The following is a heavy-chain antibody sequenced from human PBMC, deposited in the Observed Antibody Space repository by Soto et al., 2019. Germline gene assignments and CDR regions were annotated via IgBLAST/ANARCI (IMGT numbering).Heavy chain of an antibody. CDR3: ARDEWWDIVPPTSRYYYGMDV. V-gene: IGHV1-3*01. J-gene: IGHJ6*02. Sequence: ASVKVSCKASGYTFTSYAMHWVRQAPGQRLEWMGWINAGNGNTKYSQKFQGRVTITRDTSASTAYMELSSLRSEDTAVYYCARDEWWDIVPPTSRYYYGMDVWGQGTTVTSP. CDR2: INAGNGNT. D-gene: IGHD2-8*01. CDR1: GYTFTSYA.